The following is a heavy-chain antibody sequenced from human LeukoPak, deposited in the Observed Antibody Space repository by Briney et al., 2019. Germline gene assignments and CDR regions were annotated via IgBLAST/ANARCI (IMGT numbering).Heavy chain of an antibody. CDR2: LTGSGGRT. CDR3: AKDLNLRYFDY. J-gene: IGHJ4*02. V-gene: IGHV3-23*01. Sequence: SPLTGSGGRTYYADSEKGRFTISRDNSKNTLYLQINSLRAEDTAVYYCAKDLNLRYFDYWGQGTLVTVSS. D-gene: IGHD1-7*01.